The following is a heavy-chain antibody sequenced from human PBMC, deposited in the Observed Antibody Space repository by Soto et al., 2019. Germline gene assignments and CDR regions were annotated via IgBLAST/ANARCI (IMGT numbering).Heavy chain of an antibody. V-gene: IGHV4-34*01. D-gene: IGHD3-22*01. CDR1: GGSFSGYY. CDR2: INHSGST. CDR3: ARKGSGDSSGYDY. J-gene: IGHJ4*02. Sequence: KTSETLSLTCAVYGGSFSGYYWSWIRQPPGKGLEWIGEINHSGSTNYNPSLKSRVTISVDTSKNQFSLKLSSVTAADTAVYYCARKGSGDSSGYDYWGQGTLVTVSS.